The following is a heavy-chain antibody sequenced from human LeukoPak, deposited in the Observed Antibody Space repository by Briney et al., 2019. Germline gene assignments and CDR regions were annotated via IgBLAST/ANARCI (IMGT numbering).Heavy chain of an antibody. CDR3: ARIPYLYYYGMDV. CDR1: GGSISSYY. Sequence: SETLSLTCTVSGGSISSYYWSWIRQPPGKGLESIGYIYYSGSTNYNPSLKSRVTISVDTSKNQFSLKLSSVTAADTAVYYCARIPYLYYYGMDVRGQGTTVTVSS. CDR2: IYYSGST. J-gene: IGHJ6*02. V-gene: IGHV4-59*01.